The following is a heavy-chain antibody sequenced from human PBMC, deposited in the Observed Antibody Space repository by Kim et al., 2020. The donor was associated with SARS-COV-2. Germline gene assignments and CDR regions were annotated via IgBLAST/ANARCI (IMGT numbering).Heavy chain of an antibody. D-gene: IGHD3-22*01. J-gene: IGHJ4*02. CDR3: ARGDSSGPIGYFDY. V-gene: IGHV3-13*01. Sequence: PGTVKGRFTTSRENAKNSLYLQMNSLRAGDTAVYYCARGDSSGPIGYFDYWGQGTLVTVSS.